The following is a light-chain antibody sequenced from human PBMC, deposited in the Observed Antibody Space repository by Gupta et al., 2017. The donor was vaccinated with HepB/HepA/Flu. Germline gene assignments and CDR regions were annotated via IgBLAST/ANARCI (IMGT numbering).Light chain of an antibody. V-gene: IGKV1-27*01. CDR3: QKENSAPWT. J-gene: IGKJ1*01. CDR2: AAS. CDR1: QGIRNY. Sequence: DIQMTQSPSSLSASVGDRDTLRCRASQGIRNYLAWYQQKPGKVPEILIYAASTAKTEVPSRFSGSGSVTDFTLTIISPQPQDIATYFCQKENSAPWTFGEGTKVEIK.